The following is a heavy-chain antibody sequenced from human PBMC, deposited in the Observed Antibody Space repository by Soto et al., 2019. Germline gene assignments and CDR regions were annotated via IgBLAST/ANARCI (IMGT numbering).Heavy chain of an antibody. Sequence: QVQLVQSGAEVKEPGSSVKVSCKASGGTFSTSTFTWVRQAPGQGLEWMGRIIPILDTADYAQKFQGSVTITADKSTSTAFMELSSLRSEDTGIYYCARDSPIGSVFSGYDAIDLWGQGTLATVSP. D-gene: IGHD5-12*01. CDR1: GGTFSTST. CDR3: ARDSPIGSVFSGYDAIDL. CDR2: IIPILDTA. V-gene: IGHV1-69*08. J-gene: IGHJ4*02.